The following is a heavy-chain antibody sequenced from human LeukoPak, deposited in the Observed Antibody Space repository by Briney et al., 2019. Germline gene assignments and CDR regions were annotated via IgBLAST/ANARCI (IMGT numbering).Heavy chain of an antibody. Sequence: PSETLSLTCAVYGGSFSGYYWSWIRQPPGKGLEWIGYIYYSGSTNYNPSLKSRVTISVDTSKNQFSLKLSSVTAADTAVYYCARDRGEQQALDVWGKGTTVTVSS. J-gene: IGHJ6*04. CDR3: ARDRGEQQALDV. CDR2: IYYSGST. V-gene: IGHV4-59*01. D-gene: IGHD6-13*01. CDR1: GGSFSGYY.